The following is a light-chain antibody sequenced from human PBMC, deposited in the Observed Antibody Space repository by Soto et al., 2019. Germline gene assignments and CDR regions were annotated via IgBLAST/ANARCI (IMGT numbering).Light chain of an antibody. CDR3: RQRSGRPIT. CDR1: QSVSRY. V-gene: IGKV3-11*01. Sequence: EVVLTQSPATLSLSPGERATLSCRASQSVSRYLAWYQQKPGQAPRLLIFDASNRATGIPARFSASGSGTDFTLTISSLESEDSAVYYCRQRSGRPITFGQGTRLDIK. J-gene: IGKJ5*01. CDR2: DAS.